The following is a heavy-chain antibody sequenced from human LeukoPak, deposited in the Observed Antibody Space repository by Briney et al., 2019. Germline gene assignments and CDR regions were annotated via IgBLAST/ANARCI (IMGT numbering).Heavy chain of an antibody. CDR2: IIPIFGTA. CDR3: ARSVTMIVVVNTRKGAFDI. Sequence: ASVKVSCKASGGTFSSYAISWVRQAPGQGLEWMGGIIPIFGTANYAQKFQGRVTITADESTSTAYMELSSLRSEDTAVYYCARSVTMIVVVNTRKGAFDIWGQGTMVTVSS. CDR1: GGTFSSYA. D-gene: IGHD3-22*01. J-gene: IGHJ3*02. V-gene: IGHV1-69*13.